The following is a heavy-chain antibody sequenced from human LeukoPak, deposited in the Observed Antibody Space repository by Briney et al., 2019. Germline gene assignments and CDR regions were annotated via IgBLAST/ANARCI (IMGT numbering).Heavy chain of an antibody. Sequence: GGSLRLSCAASGFTVSSNYMTWVRQAPGKGLEWVSVIHKNAITYYADTVKGRFTISRDNSKNMLYLQMNSLRAEDTAVYYCARGPPYGSGKFGPFDYWGQGSLVTVSS. CDR2: IHKNAIT. CDR1: GFTVSSNY. V-gene: IGHV3-53*01. J-gene: IGHJ4*02. CDR3: ARGPPYGSGKFGPFDY. D-gene: IGHD3-10*01.